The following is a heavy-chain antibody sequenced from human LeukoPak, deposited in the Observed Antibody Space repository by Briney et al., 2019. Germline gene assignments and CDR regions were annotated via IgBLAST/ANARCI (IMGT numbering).Heavy chain of an antibody. CDR2: IYYSGST. CDR1: GGSFSGYY. D-gene: IGHD1-1*01. Sequence: PSETLSLTCAVYGGSFSGYYWSWIRQPPGKGLEWIGYIYYSGSTNYNPSLKSRVTISVDTSKNQFSLKLSSVTAADTAVYYCARLTKSSAFDIWGQGTMVTVSS. J-gene: IGHJ3*02. V-gene: IGHV4-59*08. CDR3: ARLTKSSAFDI.